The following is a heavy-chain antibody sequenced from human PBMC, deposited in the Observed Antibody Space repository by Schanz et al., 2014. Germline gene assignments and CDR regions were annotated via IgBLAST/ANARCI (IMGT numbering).Heavy chain of an antibody. CDR3: AKTLFPGGTQTFGN. CDR1: GFTFSTYA. Sequence: EVKLLESGGTLVRPGGSLRLSCAASGFTFSTYAMAWVRQAPGKGLEWVSSISSGGGSTYYADSVKGRFTISRDNSKNTLYLQMNSLRAEDTAVYYCAKTLFPGGTQTFGNWGRGTLVTVSS. J-gene: IGHJ4*02. V-gene: IGHV3-23*01. CDR2: ISSGGGST. D-gene: IGHD2-8*02.